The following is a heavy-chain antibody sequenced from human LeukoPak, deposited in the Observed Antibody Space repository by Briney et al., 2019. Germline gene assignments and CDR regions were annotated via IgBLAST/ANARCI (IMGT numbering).Heavy chain of an antibody. CDR2: IYYSGGT. CDR1: GGSISSGGYY. J-gene: IGHJ4*02. V-gene: IGHV4-31*03. CDR3: ARDQSRAALDY. Sequence: SETLSLTCTVSGGSISSGGYYWSWIRQHPGKGLEWIGYIYYSGGTYYNPSLKSRVTISVDTSKNQFSLKLSSVTAADTAVYYCARDQSRAALDYWGQGTLVTVSS. D-gene: IGHD6-6*01.